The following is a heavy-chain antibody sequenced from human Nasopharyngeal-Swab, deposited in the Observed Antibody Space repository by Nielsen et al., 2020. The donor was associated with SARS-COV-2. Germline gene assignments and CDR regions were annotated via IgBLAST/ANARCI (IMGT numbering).Heavy chain of an antibody. CDR3: ARGTVVVPAARPEGGYYYYYMDV. CDR2: INPNSGGT. Sequence: ASVKVSCKASGYTFTGYYMHWVRHAPGQGLEWMGCINPNSGGTNYAQKFQCWVTMTRDTSISTAYMELSRLRSDDTAVYYCARGTVVVPAARPEGGYYYYYMDVWGKGTTVTVSS. V-gene: IGHV1-2*04. CDR1: GYTFTGYY. J-gene: IGHJ6*03. D-gene: IGHD2-2*02.